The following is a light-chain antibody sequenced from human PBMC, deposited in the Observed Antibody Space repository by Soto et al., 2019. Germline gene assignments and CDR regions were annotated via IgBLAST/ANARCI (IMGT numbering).Light chain of an antibody. V-gene: IGLV3-27*01. CDR2: KDS. CDR3: YSAADNHNGV. CDR1: VLAKKY. J-gene: IGLJ3*02. Sequence: SYELTQPSSVSVSPGQTARITCSGDVLAKKYARWFQQKPGQAPVLVIYKDSERPSGIPERFSGSSSGTTVTLTISGAQVEDEADYYCYSAADNHNGVFGGGTQLTVL.